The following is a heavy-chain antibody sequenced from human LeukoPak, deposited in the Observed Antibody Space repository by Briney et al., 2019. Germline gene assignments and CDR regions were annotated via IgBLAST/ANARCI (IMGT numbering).Heavy chain of an antibody. CDR2: INWNGCST. D-gene: IGHD3-10*01. CDR1: GFTFDDYG. Sequence: GGSLRLSCAASGFTFDDYGMSWVRQAPGKGVEGVSGINWNGCSTGYADSVKGRFTISRDNAKNSLYLQMNSLRAEDTALYYCARASYHGSGELDDYWGQGTLVTVSS. V-gene: IGHV3-20*04. J-gene: IGHJ4*02. CDR3: ARASYHGSGELDDY.